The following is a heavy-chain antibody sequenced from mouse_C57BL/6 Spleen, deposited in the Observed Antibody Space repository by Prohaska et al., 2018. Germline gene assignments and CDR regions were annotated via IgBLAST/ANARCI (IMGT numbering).Heavy chain of an antibody. CDR3: THYGNYVY. Sequence: IHWVHQRPEQRLEWIGWIDPENGDTEYASKFQGKATITADTSSNTAYLQLSSLTSEDTAVYYCTHYGNYVYWGQGTTLTVSS. V-gene: IGHV14-4*01. D-gene: IGHD2-1*01. J-gene: IGHJ2*01. CDR2: IDPENGDT.